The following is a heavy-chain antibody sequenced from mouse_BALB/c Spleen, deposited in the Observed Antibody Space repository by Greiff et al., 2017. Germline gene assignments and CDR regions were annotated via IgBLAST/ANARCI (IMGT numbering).Heavy chain of an antibody. V-gene: IGHV1S135*01. J-gene: IGHJ4*01. CDR1: GYSFTGYN. D-gene: IGHD2-4*01. CDR2: IDPYNGGT. Sequence: VRLQQSGPELGKPGASVKISCKASGYSFTGYNMYWVKQSHRKSLEWIGYIDPYNGGTSYNQKSKGKATLTVDKSSSTAYMHLNSLTSEDSAIYYCARGGLRQAMDYWGQGTSVTVSS. CDR3: ARGGLRQAMDY.